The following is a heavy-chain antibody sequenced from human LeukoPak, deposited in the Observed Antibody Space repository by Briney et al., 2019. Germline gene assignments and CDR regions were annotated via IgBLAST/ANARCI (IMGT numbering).Heavy chain of an antibody. Sequence: ASVKVSCKASGYIFTGYYMHWVRQAPGQGLEWMGWINPNSGGADYAQKFQGRVTMTRDTSISTAYMALSRLRSEDTAVYYCARGGLNNWNYYYMDVWGKGTTVTVSS. J-gene: IGHJ6*03. CDR3: ARGGLNNWNYYYMDV. CDR1: GYIFTGYY. D-gene: IGHD1-20*01. CDR2: INPNSGGA. V-gene: IGHV1-2*02.